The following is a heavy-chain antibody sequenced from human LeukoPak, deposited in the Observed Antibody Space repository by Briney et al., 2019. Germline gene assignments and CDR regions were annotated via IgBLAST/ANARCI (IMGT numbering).Heavy chain of an antibody. CDR1: GFSFSDHY. Sequence: GGSLRLSCAASGFSFSDHYMSWTRQAPGKGLEGVSYISTSSSTSYADSVEGRFTVSRDNAQSSLFLQMNSLRDEDTAMYYCARTRGRGPGGHFDSWGQGTLVTVSS. J-gene: IGHJ4*02. CDR3: ARTRGRGPGGHFDS. CDR2: ISTSSST. D-gene: IGHD3-10*01. V-gene: IGHV3-11*01.